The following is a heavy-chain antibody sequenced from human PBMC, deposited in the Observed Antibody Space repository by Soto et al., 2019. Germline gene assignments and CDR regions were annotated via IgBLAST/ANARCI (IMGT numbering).Heavy chain of an antibody. CDR3: TKGPSGVGSFDI. V-gene: IGHV3-23*01. CDR2: ISESGGST. J-gene: IGHJ3*02. CDR1: GFAFSSNA. Sequence: EVHLLESGGGLVQPGGSRRLSCTASGFAFSSNAMSWVRQAPGKGLEWVSSISESGGSTYYADSVKGRFTISRDNSKNTLYLQMDSLRADDMALYYCTKGPSGVGSFDIWGQGTKVTVSS. D-gene: IGHD3-3*01.